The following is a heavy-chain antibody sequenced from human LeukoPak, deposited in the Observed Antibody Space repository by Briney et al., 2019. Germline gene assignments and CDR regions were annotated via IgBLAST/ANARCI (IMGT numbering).Heavy chain of an antibody. V-gene: IGHV4-39*01. J-gene: IGHJ4*02. CDR3: ASSGT. Sequence: SETLSLTCSVSGVSVSSGSYYWSWIRQPPGKGLEWIGSIYYSGSTYDNPSLKSRVTMSVDTSKNQFSLRLSSVTAADTAVYYCASSGTWGRGTLVTVSS. CDR2: IYYSGST. D-gene: IGHD3-10*01. CDR1: GVSVSSGSYY.